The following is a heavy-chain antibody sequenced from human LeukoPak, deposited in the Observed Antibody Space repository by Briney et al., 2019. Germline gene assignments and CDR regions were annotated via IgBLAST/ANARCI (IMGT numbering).Heavy chain of an antibody. V-gene: IGHV4-4*09. Sequence: SETLSPTCTVSGDSISSYYWSWIRQPPGKRLEWIRCIYTSGSTNYTPSLKSRVTISVDTSKNQFSLKLSSVTAADTAVYYCARVATITHPYYYFYMDVWGKGTTVTVSS. J-gene: IGHJ6*03. D-gene: IGHD5-12*01. CDR1: GDSISSYY. CDR2: IYTSGST. CDR3: ARVATITHPYYYFYMDV.